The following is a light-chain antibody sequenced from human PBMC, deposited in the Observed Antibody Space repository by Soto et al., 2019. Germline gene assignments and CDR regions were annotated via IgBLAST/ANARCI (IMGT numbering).Light chain of an antibody. Sequence: DIQMTQSPSTLSASVGDRVTITCRASQSISSWLAWYQQKPGKAPKLLIYKASSLESGVPSTFSGSGSGTEFTLTISRLQPDDFATYYCQQYNSHSWTFGQGTKVEIK. V-gene: IGKV1-5*03. CDR1: QSISSW. J-gene: IGKJ1*01. CDR3: QQYNSHSWT. CDR2: KAS.